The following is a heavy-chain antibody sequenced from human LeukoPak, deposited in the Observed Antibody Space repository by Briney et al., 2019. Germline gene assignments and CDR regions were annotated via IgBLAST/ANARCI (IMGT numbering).Heavy chain of an antibody. Sequence: GGSLRLSCAGSGFTFSSYWMHWVRQAPGKGLVWVSRINTDGSVTSYADSVKGRFTISRDNARNMLYLQMSSLRADDTAVYYCARGTMVAPGVDYWGQGTLVTVSS. V-gene: IGHV3-74*01. CDR2: INTDGSVT. CDR1: GFTFSSYW. J-gene: IGHJ4*02. D-gene: IGHD4-23*01. CDR3: ARGTMVAPGVDY.